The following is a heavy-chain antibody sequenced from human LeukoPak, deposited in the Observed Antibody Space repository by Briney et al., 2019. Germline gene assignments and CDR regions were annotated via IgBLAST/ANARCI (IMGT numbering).Heavy chain of an antibody. CDR2: ISGGGERT. CDR3: GKDGGQYSSGPEFDP. Sequence: GGSLRLSCAASGIVFSNTAMNWARQSPGRGLEWVSAISGGGERTFYADSVKGRFSISRDNSKKMLYLQMNSLRADDTAIYYCGKDGGQYSSGPEFDPRGQGALVTVSS. D-gene: IGHD6-19*01. J-gene: IGHJ5*02. CDR1: GIVFSNTA. V-gene: IGHV3-23*01.